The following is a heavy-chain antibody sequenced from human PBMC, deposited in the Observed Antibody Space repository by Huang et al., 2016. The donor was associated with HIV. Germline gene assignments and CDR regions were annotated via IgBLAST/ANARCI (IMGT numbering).Heavy chain of an antibody. CDR3: ARGFNYYASDNLGVYYFDS. V-gene: IGHV4-34*02. D-gene: IGHD3-10*01. Sequence: QVQLKQWGAGLLKPSETLSLTCAVYGGAFRGSSWTWIRQFPEKGLEWSGDINHNGKSIYSPSLSARVTIATDTPKNHFSLLLTAVTAADTALYDCARGFNYYASDNLGVYYFDSWGLGTLVTVSP. CDR1: GGAFRGSS. CDR2: INHNGKS. J-gene: IGHJ4*02.